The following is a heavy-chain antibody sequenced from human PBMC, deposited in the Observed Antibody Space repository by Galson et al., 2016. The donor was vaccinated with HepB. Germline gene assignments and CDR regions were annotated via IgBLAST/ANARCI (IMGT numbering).Heavy chain of an antibody. D-gene: IGHD5-24*01. CDR3: ARTRMSGDGYNFFYYGMDV. J-gene: IGHJ6*02. Sequence: PALVKPTQTLTLTCSFSGFSLSGSGMGVSWIRQPPGKALEWLARIHWDDDKYYSTSLQTRLTISKDTSKNQVVLTMTNMDPVDTATYYCARTRMSGDGYNFFYYGMDVWGQGTTVTVSS. V-gene: IGHV2-70*11. CDR2: IHWDDDK. CDR1: GFSLSGSGMG.